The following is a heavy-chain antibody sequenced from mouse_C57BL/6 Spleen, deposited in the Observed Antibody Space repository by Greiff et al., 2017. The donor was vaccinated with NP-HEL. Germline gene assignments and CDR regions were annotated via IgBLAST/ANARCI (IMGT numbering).Heavy chain of an antibody. Sequence: QVQLQQSGAELARPGASVKLSCKASGYTFTSYGISWVKQRPGQGLEWIGEIYPRSGNTYYNEKFKGKATLTADKSSSTAYMELRSLTSEDSAVYYCGRLDDNYNYFDYWGQGTILTVS. V-gene: IGHV1-81*01. CDR2: IYPRSGNT. D-gene: IGHD2-1*01. CDR3: GRLDDNYNYFDY. CDR1: GYTFTSYG. J-gene: IGHJ2*01.